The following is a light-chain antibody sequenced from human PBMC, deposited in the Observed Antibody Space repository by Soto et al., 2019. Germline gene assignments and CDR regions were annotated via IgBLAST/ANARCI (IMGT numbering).Light chain of an antibody. CDR2: DAS. CDR1: QDISKY. J-gene: IGKJ2*01. CDR3: QQYDSLSYT. Sequence: DSQMTQSPSSLSASVGDRVTITCQASQDISKYLNWYQQKPGKAPKLLIYDASNLETGVPSRFSASGSGTDFTFTITSLQPEDIATYYCQQYDSLSYTFGQG. V-gene: IGKV1-33*01.